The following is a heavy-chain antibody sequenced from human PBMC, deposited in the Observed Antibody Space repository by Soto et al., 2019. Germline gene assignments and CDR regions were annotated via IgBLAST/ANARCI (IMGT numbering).Heavy chain of an antibody. J-gene: IGHJ4*02. CDR1: GFTFSSYG. CDR2: ISYDGSNK. CDR3: AVLGGDGYNSYYFDY. V-gene: IGHV3-30*03. D-gene: IGHD2-21*01. Sequence: GGSLRLSCAASGFTFSSYGMHWVRQAPGKGLEWVAVISYDGSNKYYADSVKGRFTISRDNSKNTLYLQMNSLRAEDTAVYYCAVLGGDGYNSYYFDYWGQGTLVTVSS.